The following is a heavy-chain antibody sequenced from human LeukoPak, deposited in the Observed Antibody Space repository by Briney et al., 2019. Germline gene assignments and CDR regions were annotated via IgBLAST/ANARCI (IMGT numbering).Heavy chain of an antibody. V-gene: IGHV1-69*13. J-gene: IGHJ2*01. CDR2: IIPIFGTA. CDR1: GYTFTSYG. D-gene: IGHD2-15*01. CDR3: ARDPASVGCSGGSYYPIHYWYFDL. Sequence: VASVKVSCKASGYTFTSYGISWVRQAPGQGLEWMGGIIPIFGTANYAQKFQGRVTITADESTSTAYMELSSLRSEDTAVYYCARDPASVGCSGGSYYPIHYWYFDLWGRGTLVTVSS.